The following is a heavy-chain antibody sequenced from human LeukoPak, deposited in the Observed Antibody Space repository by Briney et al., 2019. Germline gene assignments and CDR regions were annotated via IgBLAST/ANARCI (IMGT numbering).Heavy chain of an antibody. D-gene: IGHD1-26*01. CDR3: ARDSGSYGVDY. J-gene: IGHJ4*02. V-gene: IGHV1-18*01. Sequence: ASVTVSCKASGYTFTSYGYSWVRQAPGQGREWMGLIRAYKGNTNSAQKLQGRVTMTTDTSTSTAYMKLRSLRSNDTAFYYCARDSGSYGVDYWGQGTLVTVSS. CDR1: GYTFTSYG. CDR2: IRAYKGNT.